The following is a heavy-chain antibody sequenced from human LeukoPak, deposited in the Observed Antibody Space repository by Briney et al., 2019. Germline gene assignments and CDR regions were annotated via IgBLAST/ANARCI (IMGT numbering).Heavy chain of an antibody. D-gene: IGHD3-3*01. CDR2: IIPILGIA. CDR3: ARDKSAIFGVVPREDYYYYLDV. V-gene: IGHV1-69*04. Sequence: LVKVSCKASGGTFSSYTISWVRQAPGQGLEWMGRIIPILGIANYAQKFQGRVTITADKSTSTAYMELSSLRSEDTAVYYCARDKSAIFGVVPREDYYYYLDVWGKGTTVTVSS. J-gene: IGHJ6*03. CDR1: GGTFSSYT.